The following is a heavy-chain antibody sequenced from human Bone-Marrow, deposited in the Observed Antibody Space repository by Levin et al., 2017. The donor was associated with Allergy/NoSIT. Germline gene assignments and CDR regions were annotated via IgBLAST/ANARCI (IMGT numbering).Heavy chain of an antibody. CDR3: ALDLLWFGEYPLY. V-gene: IGHV4-34*01. CDR2: IDHTGAT. CDR1: GGSFNGYS. Sequence: PSETLSLTCAVSGGSFNGYSWTWIRQSPGKGLEWIGDIDHTGATHYNPSLKSRVAMSVDTSKNQFSLKLTSMTAADTAVYYCALDLLWFGEYPLYWGQGTLVAVSS. J-gene: IGHJ4*02. D-gene: IGHD3-10*01.